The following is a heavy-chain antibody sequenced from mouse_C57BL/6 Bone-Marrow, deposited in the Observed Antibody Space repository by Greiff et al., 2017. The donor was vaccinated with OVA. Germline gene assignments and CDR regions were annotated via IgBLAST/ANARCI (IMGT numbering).Heavy chain of an antibody. CDR3: TRGDYGSSYDYFDY. CDR2: IDPATGGT. D-gene: IGHD1-1*01. J-gene: IGHJ2*01. Sequence: VQLQQSGAELVRPGASVTLSCKASGYTFTDYEMHWVKQTPVHGLEWIGAIDPATGGTAYNQKFKGKAILTADKSSSTAYMELRSLTSEDSAVYYCTRGDYGSSYDYFDYWGQGTTLTVSA. V-gene: IGHV1-15*01. CDR1: GYTFTDYE.